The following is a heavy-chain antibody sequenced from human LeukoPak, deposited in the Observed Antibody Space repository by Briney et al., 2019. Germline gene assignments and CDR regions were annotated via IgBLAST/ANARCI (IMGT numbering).Heavy chain of an antibody. CDR1: CGSITNTNY. Sequence: PSGTLSLTCGVSCGSITNTNYWTWVRQPPGKGLEWIGEVNLQGSTNYNPSLMGRVAIAVDTSENHISLQLTSVTAADTAVYYCAREGGPYRPLDYSGQGTLVTVSS. V-gene: IGHV4-4*02. CDR3: AREGGPYRPLDY. J-gene: IGHJ4*02. CDR2: VNLQGST.